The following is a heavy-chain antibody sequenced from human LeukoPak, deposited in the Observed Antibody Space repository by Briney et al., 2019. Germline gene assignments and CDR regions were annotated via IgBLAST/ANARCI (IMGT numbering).Heavy chain of an antibody. CDR1: GGSISSSSYY. V-gene: IGHV4-39*01. CDR2: IYYSGST. Sequence: SETLSLTCTVSGGSISSSSYYWGWIRQPPGKGLEWIGSIYYSGSTYYNPSLKGRVTISVDTSKNQFSLKLSSVTAADTAVYYCARHSRYSYGYWIDYWGQGTLVTVSS. CDR3: ARHSRYSYGYWIDY. J-gene: IGHJ4*02. D-gene: IGHD5-18*01.